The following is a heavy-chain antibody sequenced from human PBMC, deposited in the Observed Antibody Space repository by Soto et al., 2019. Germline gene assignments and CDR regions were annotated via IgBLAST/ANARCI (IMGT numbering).Heavy chain of an antibody. V-gene: IGHV3-21*04. J-gene: IGHJ4*02. CDR2: ISSSSSYI. CDR1: GFTFSSYT. D-gene: IGHD5-12*01. CDR3: ARAHYRGYNPY. Sequence: GGSLRLSCAASGFTFSSYTMNWVRQAPGKGLEWVSSISSSSSYIYYADSVKGRFTISRDNAKNSLYLQMNSLRAEDTAVYYCARAHYRGYNPYWGPGTLVTVFS.